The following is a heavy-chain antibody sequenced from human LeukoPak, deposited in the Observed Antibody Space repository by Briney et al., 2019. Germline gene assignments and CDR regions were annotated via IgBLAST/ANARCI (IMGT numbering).Heavy chain of an antibody. J-gene: IGHJ6*03. D-gene: IGHD6-13*01. Sequence: GASVKVSCKASGYTFTGYYMHWVRQAPGQGLEWMGWINPNSGGTSYAQKFQGRVTLTRDTSISTAYMELSRLRSDDTAVYYCARSSSWYGNYYYMDVWGKGTTVTVSS. V-gene: IGHV1-2*02. CDR2: INPNSGGT. CDR3: ARSSSWYGNYYYMDV. CDR1: GYTFTGYY.